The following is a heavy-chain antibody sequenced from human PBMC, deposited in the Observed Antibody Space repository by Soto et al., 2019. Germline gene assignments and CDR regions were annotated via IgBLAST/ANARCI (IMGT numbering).Heavy chain of an antibody. J-gene: IGHJ4*02. D-gene: IGHD2-21*02. Sequence: EASVKVSCKASGYTFTSYYMHWVRQAPGQGLEWMGINNPSGGGSTYAQKFLGRVTMTRDTSTSTVFMELSSLRSADTAVYCCARGGHIAVVTASFDYWGQGTLVTVSS. CDR1: GYTFTSYY. V-gene: IGHV1-46*03. CDR3: ARGGHIAVVTASFDY. CDR2: NNPSGGGS.